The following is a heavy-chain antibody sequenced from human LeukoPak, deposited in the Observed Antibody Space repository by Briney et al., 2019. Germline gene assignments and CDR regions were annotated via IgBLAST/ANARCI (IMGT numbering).Heavy chain of an antibody. CDR3: ARYRGNSNGGFDP. CDR1: GGAISGYY. CDR2: IYNSGGT. J-gene: IGHJ5*02. V-gene: IGHV4-59*01. D-gene: IGHD4-23*01. Sequence: SETLSLTCTVSGGAISGYYWSWIRQPPGKGLEWIGNIYNSGGTNYNPSLKSRVTTSVDTSKNQFSLKLTSVTAADTAVYYCARYRGNSNGGFDPWGQGTLVTVSS.